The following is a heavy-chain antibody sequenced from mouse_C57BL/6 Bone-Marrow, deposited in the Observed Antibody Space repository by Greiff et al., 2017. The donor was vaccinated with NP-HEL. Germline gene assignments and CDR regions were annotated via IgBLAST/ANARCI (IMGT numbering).Heavy chain of an antibody. V-gene: IGHV1-61*01. CDR1: GYTFTSYW. CDR3: ARGVGGSSSYYYAMDY. CDR2: IYPSDSET. J-gene: IGHJ4*01. Sequence: QVQLKQPGAELVRPGSSVKLSCKASGYTFTSYWMDWVKQRPGQGLEWIGNIYPSDSETHYNQKFKDKATLTVDKSSSTAYMQLSSLTSEDSAVYYCARGVGGSSSYYYAMDYWGQGTSVTVSS. D-gene: IGHD1-1*01.